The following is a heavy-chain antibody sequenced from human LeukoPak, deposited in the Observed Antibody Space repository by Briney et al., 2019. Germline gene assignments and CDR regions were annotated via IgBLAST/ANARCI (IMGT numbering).Heavy chain of an antibody. D-gene: IGHD3-16*01. CDR3: ATARGGGVGYYFDY. Sequence: GASVTVSCKVSGYTLTELSMHWVRQAPGKGLEWMGGFDPEDGVTIYAQKFQGRVTMTEDTSTDTAYMELSSLRSEDTAVYYCATARGGGVGYYFDYWGQGTLVTVSS. CDR1: GYTLTELS. J-gene: IGHJ4*02. V-gene: IGHV1-24*01. CDR2: FDPEDGVT.